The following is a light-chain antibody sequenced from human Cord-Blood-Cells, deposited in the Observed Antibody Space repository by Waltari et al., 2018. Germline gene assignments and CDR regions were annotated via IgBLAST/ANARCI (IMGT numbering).Light chain of an antibody. J-gene: IGLJ3*02. CDR2: DVS. CDR3: SSYTSSSTL. CDR1: SSDVGGYNY. Sequence: QSALTQPASVSGSPGQSITISCTGTSSDVGGYNYVSWYQQHPGKAPKLMIYDVSKRPSGVSNRFSGSKSGNTASLTISGLQAKDEADYYCSSYTSSSTLFGGGTKLTVL. V-gene: IGLV2-14*01.